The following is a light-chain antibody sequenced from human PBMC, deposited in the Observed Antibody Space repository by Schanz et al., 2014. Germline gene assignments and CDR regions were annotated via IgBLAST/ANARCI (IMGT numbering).Light chain of an antibody. CDR3: QKYNSAPFT. V-gene: IGKV3-15*01. CDR2: GAS. J-gene: IGKJ3*01. CDR1: QSVSSSY. Sequence: EIVLTQSPGTLSLSPGERATLSCRASQSVSSSYLAWYQQKPGQAPRLLIYGASTRATGIPARFSGSGSGPEFTLTISSLQSEDVATYYCQKYNSAPFTFGPGTKVDIK.